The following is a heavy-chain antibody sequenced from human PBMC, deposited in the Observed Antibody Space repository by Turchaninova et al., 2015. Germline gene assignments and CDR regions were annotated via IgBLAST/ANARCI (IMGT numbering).Heavy chain of an antibody. CDR1: VYTFTSYG. J-gene: IGHJ4*02. D-gene: IGHD1-14*01. CDR3: ARDTGKYLSPLQFDY. V-gene: IGHV1-18*04. Sequence: QVQLVQSGAEVKKPGASVKVPCKAYVYTFTSYGISRVRQAPGHGLEWMGWTSAYNGNTNYAQKLQGRVTMTTDTSTSTAYMELRSLRSDDTAVYYCARDTGKYLSPLQFDYWGQGTLVTVSS. CDR2: TSAYNGNT.